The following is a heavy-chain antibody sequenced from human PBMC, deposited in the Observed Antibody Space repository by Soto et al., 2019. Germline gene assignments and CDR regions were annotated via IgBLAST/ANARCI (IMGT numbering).Heavy chain of an antibody. D-gene: IGHD5-12*01. Sequence: TGGSLRLSCAASGFTFSGSAMHWVRQASGKGLEWVGRIRSKANSYATAYAASVKGRFTISRDDSKNTAYLQMNSLKTEDTAVYYCTTLRAYDKYNWFDPWGQGTLVTVSS. CDR1: GFTFSGSA. J-gene: IGHJ5*02. V-gene: IGHV3-73*01. CDR3: TTLRAYDKYNWFDP. CDR2: IRSKANSYAT.